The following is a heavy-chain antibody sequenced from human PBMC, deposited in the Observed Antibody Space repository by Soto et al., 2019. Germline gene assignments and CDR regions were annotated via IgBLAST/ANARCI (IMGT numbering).Heavy chain of an antibody. V-gene: IGHV3-13*05. J-gene: IGHJ4*02. D-gene: IGHD2-2*01. CDR2: IGTAGDP. CDR1: GFTFSSYD. Sequence: GGSLRLSCAASGFTFSSYDMHWVRQATGKGLEWVSAIGTAGDPYYPGSVKGRFTISRENAKNSLYLQMTNMDPVDTATYYCARTRDGYCTSTNCSPFFDYWGQGTPVTVSS. CDR3: ARTRDGYCTSTNCSPFFDY.